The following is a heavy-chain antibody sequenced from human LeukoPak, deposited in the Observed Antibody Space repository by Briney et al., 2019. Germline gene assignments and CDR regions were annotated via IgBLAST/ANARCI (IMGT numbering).Heavy chain of an antibody. CDR2: INHSGST. CDR1: GGSFSGYY. D-gene: IGHD1-1*01. V-gene: IGHV4-34*01. CDR3: ARRTTGTHADAFDI. J-gene: IGHJ3*02. Sequence: SETLSLTCAVYGGSFSGYYWSWIRQPPGKGLEWIGEINHSGSTNYNPSLKSRVTISVDTSKNQFSLKLSSVTAADTAVYYCARRTTGTHADAFDIWGQGTKVTVSS.